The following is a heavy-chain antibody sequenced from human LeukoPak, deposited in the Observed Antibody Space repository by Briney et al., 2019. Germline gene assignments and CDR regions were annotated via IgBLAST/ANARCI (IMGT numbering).Heavy chain of an antibody. V-gene: IGHV4-59*08. CDR2: IYYYGST. CDR1: GGSISNYY. CDR3: ARSYGDYITGAYAFDV. Sequence: SETLSLTCTVSGGSISNYYWSWLRQPPEKGLEGIGYIYYYGSTNYHPSLNSRLTLSVDTSKNQFSLKLSSVTAADTAVYYCARSYGDYITGAYAFDVWGQGTMVTVSS. D-gene: IGHD4-17*01. J-gene: IGHJ3*01.